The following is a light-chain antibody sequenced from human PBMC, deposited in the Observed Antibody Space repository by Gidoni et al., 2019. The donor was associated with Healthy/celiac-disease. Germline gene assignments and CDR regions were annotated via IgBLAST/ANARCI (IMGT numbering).Light chain of an antibody. CDR2: EVS. Sequence: QSALTQPPSASGSPGQSVTISCTGTSSDVGVYNYVSWYQQHPGKAPQLMIYEVSKRPSGVPDRFSGSKAGNTASLTVSGLQAEDEAEYYCSSDAGSNNLVFGGGTKLTV. J-gene: IGLJ2*01. CDR3: SSDAGSNNLV. CDR1: SSDVGVYNY. V-gene: IGLV2-8*01.